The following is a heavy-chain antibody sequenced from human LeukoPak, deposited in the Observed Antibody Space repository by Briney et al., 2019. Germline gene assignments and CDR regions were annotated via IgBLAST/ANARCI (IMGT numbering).Heavy chain of an antibody. CDR1: GGSFSGYY. D-gene: IGHD6-13*01. CDR3: ARGPVRGSSWLFGFDP. Sequence: SETLSLTCAVYGGSFSGYYWSWIRQPPGKGLEWIGEINHSGSTNYNPSLKSRVTISVDTSKNQFSLKLSSVTAADTAIYYCARGPVRGSSWLFGFDPWGQGTLVTVSS. J-gene: IGHJ5*02. V-gene: IGHV4-34*01. CDR2: INHSGST.